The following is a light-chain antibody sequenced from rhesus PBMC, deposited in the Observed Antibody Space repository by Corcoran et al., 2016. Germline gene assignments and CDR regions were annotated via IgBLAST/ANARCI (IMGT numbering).Light chain of an antibody. Sequence: DIQMTQSPSALSTSVGDRVTITCRASQGISSYLNWYQQKPGKAPKLLIDYAKRLESGGPSRFSGSGSGTDFILIISSLQPEDFATYYCQQYNGLPLTFGGGTKVEIK. CDR2: YAK. CDR3: QQYNGLPLT. J-gene: IGKJ4*01. CDR1: QGISSY. V-gene: IGKV1-32*01.